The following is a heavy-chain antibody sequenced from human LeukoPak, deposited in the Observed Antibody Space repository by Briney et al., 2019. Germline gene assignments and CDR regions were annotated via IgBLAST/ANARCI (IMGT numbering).Heavy chain of an antibody. J-gene: IGHJ4*02. CDR2: ITGSGGST. CDR1: GFTFSSYA. V-gene: IGHV3-23*01. D-gene: IGHD6-19*01. Sequence: GGSLRLSCAASGFTFSSYAMSWVRQAPGKGLEWVSGITGSGGSTYYADSVKGRFTISRDNSKNTLYLQMNRLRAEDTVVYYCANGGSIAVATPLDYWGQGTLVTVSS. CDR3: ANGGSIAVATPLDY.